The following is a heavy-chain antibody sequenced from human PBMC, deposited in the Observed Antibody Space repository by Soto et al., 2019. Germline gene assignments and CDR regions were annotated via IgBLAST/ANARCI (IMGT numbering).Heavy chain of an antibody. CDR2: ISGSGGST. D-gene: IGHD3-22*01. Sequence: EVQLLESGGGLVQPGGSLRLSCAASGFTFSSYAMSWVRQAPGKGLEWVSAISGSGGSTYYADSVKGRFTISRDKSKKTPYLEMNSLRAEGTAVYYCAKGARITMIGVVMGYFDYWGQGTLVTVSS. J-gene: IGHJ4*02. V-gene: IGHV3-23*01. CDR3: AKGARITMIGVVMGYFDY. CDR1: GFTFSSYA.